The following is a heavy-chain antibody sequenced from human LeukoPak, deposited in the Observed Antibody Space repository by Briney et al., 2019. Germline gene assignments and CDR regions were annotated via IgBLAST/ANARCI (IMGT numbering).Heavy chain of an antibody. CDR2: INPNSGGT. D-gene: IGHD6-13*01. J-gene: IGHJ4*02. CDR3: ARDFRYSSSWYHFDY. CDR1: GYTFTGYY. V-gene: IGHV1-2*02. Sequence: ASVKVSCKAPGYTFTGYYMHWVRQAPGQGLEWMGWINPNSGGTNYAQKFQGRVTMTRDTSISTAYMELSRLRSDDTAVYYCARDFRYSSSWYHFDYWGQGTLVTVSS.